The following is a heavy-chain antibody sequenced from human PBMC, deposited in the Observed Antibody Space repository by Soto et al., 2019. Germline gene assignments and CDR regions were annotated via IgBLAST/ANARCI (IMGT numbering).Heavy chain of an antibody. J-gene: IGHJ6*02. CDR2: IYHSGST. D-gene: IGHD1-26*01. Sequence: KASETLSLTCAVSGGSISSSNWWSWVRQPPGKGLEWIGEIYHSGSTNYNPSLKSRVTISVDKSKNQFSLKLSSVTAADTAVYYCATTYSVYYGMDVWGQGTTVTVSS. CDR1: GGSISSSNW. V-gene: IGHV4-4*02. CDR3: ATTYSVYYGMDV.